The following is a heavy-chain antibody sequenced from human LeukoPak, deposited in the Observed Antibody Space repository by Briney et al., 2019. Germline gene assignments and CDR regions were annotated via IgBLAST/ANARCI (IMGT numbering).Heavy chain of an antibody. D-gene: IGHD3-22*01. CDR3: ARDGGVYDSSADY. Sequence: PSETLSLTCTVSGYSISSGYYWGWIRQPPGKGLEWIGSIHHSGSTYYNPSLKSRVTISVDTSKNQFSLKLSSVTAADTAVYYCARDGGVYDSSADYWGQGTLVTVSS. CDR1: GYSISSGYY. CDR2: IHHSGST. V-gene: IGHV4-38-2*02. J-gene: IGHJ4*02.